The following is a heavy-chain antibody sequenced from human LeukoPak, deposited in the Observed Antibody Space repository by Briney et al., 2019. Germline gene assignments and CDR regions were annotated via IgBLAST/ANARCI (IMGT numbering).Heavy chain of an antibody. CDR2: ISSLSRTI. Sequence: GGSLRLSCAASGFTFSSYNMNWVRQAPGKGLEWVSYISSLSRTIYYADSVKGRFTISRDNAKSSLYLQMNSLRAEDRAVYYCARPRNWGSREGFDYWGQGTLVTVSS. V-gene: IGHV3-48*01. J-gene: IGHJ4*02. CDR1: GFTFSSYN. CDR3: ARPRNWGSREGFDY. D-gene: IGHD7-27*01.